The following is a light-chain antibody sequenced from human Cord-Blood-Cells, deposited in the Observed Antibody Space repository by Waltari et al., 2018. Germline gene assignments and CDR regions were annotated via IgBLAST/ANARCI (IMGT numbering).Light chain of an antibody. CDR3: QQDNNWIT. V-gene: IGKV3-15*01. CDR2: GAS. Sequence: IVLTHSPATLPVSQGERATLSCRASQSVSSNLAWYHQKPGQAPRLLSYGASTRATGPPARFSGSGSGTEFTLTVSSLQSEDFAVYYCQQDNNWITFGQGTRLEIK. J-gene: IGKJ5*01. CDR1: QSVSSN.